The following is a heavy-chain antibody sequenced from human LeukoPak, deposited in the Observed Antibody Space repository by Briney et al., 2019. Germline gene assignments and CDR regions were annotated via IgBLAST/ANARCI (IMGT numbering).Heavy chain of an antibody. CDR3: ARDLPDEGYFDY. Sequence: SQTLSLTCTVSGGSISSGGYYWSWIRQPPGKGLEWIGYIYHSGSTYYNPSLKSRVTISVDRSKNQFSLKLSSVTAADTAVYYCARDLPDEGYFDYWGQGTLVTVSS. V-gene: IGHV4-30-2*01. J-gene: IGHJ4*02. CDR1: GGSISSGGYY. CDR2: IYHSGST. D-gene: IGHD1-14*01.